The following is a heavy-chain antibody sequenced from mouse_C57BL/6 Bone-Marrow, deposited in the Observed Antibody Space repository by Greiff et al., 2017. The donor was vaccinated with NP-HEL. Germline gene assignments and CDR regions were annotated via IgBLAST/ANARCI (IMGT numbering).Heavy chain of an antibody. D-gene: IGHD1-1*01. J-gene: IGHJ4*01. CDR1: GYTFTDYY. Sequence: VQLQQSGPELVKPGASVKISCKASGYTFTDYYMNWVKQSHGKSLEWIGDINPNNGGTSYNQKFKGKATLTVDKSSSTAYMELRSLTSEDSAVYYCARSRGTTVVDYYAMDYWGQGTSVTVSS. V-gene: IGHV1-26*01. CDR2: INPNNGGT. CDR3: ARSRGTTVVDYYAMDY.